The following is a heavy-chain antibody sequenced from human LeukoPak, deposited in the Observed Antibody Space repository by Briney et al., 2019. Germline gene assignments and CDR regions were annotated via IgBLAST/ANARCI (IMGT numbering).Heavy chain of an antibody. V-gene: IGHV3-30*18. CDR3: AKEGRYSSSWDN. CDR1: GFTFSSYS. J-gene: IGHJ4*02. CDR2: ISYDGSNK. D-gene: IGHD6-13*01. Sequence: GGSLRLSCAASGFTFSSYSMNWVRQAPGKGLEWVAVISYDGSNKYYADSVKGRFTISRDNSKNTLYLQMNSLRAEDTAVYYCAKEGRYSSSWDNWGQGTLVTVSS.